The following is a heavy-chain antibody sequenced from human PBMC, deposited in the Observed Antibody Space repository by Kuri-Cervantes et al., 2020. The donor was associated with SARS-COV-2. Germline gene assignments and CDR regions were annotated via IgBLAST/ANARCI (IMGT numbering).Heavy chain of an antibody. J-gene: IGHJ6*02. V-gene: IGHV3-11*01. CDR2: ISSSGSTI. CDR3: ARRVGLRYFDWLEVGMDV. Sequence: GESLKISCAASGFTFSDYYMSWIRQAPGKGLEWVSYISSSGSTIYYADSVKGRFTISRDNAKNSLYLQMNSLRAEDTAVYYCARRVGLRYFDWLEVGMDVWGQGTTVTVSS. D-gene: IGHD3-9*01. CDR1: GFTFSDYY.